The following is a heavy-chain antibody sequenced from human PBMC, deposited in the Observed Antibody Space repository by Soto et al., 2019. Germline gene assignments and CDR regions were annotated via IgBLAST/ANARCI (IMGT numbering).Heavy chain of an antibody. CDR2: ISSNSATI. CDR3: ARHFYGYFDF. Sequence: EVQLVESGGGLVQPGGSLRISCAASGFIFTTYSMSWVRQAPGKGLVWVSDISSNSATIYYSDSVQGRFTISRDNAKSSLFLQMNCLRDEDTAVYYCARHFYGYFDFCGQGALVTVSS. CDR1: GFIFTTYS. D-gene: IGHD3-16*01. J-gene: IGHJ4*02. V-gene: IGHV3-48*02.